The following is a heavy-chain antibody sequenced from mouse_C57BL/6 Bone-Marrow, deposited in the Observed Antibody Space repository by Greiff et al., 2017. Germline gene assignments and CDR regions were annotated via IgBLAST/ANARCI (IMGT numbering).Heavy chain of an antibody. D-gene: IGHD2-3*01. CDR2: IYPRSGNT. Sequence: VQLVESGAELARPGASVKLSCKASGYTFTSYGISWVKQRTGQGLEWIGEIYPRSGNTYYNEKFKGKATLTADKSSSTAYMELRSLTSEDSAVYFCAPFDGYYFAYWGQGTLVTVSA. CDR3: APFDGYYFAY. CDR1: GYTFTSYG. J-gene: IGHJ3*01. V-gene: IGHV1-81*01.